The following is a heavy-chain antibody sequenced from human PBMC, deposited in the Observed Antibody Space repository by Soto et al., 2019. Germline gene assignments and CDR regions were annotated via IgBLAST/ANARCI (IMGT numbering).Heavy chain of an antibody. D-gene: IGHD2-15*01. CDR2: ISSGSSTI. CDR1: GFTFSNYN. J-gene: IGHJ5*02. CDR3: ARLRFCSGGSCHSPTPNKYNWFDP. V-gene: IGHV3-48*01. Sequence: GGSLRLSCAASGFTFSNYNMNWVRQAPGKGLEWVSYISSGSSTIYYADSVKGRFTISRDNAKNSLYLQMNSLRADDTAVYYCARLRFCSGGSCHSPTPNKYNWFDPWGQGTLVTVSS.